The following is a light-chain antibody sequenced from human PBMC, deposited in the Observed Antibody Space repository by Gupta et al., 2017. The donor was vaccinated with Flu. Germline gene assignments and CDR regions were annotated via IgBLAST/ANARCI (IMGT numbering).Light chain of an antibody. CDR1: TGDVTSAHY. J-gene: IGLJ3*02. CDR3: LLTHSGAARQGE. Sequence: LTCASSTGDVTSAHYHSWLQQKTGQDPRTLMFDKNNKQSWNPARFSGSLHGGKTALTLSGAQHEDEAEYYCLLTHSGAARQGEFGGGTKLTVL. CDR2: DKN. V-gene: IGLV7-46*01.